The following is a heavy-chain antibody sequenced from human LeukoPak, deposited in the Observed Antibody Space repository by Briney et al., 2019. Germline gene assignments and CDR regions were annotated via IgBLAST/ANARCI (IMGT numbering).Heavy chain of an antibody. Sequence: SVKVSCKAPGGTFSSYAISWVRQAPGQGLEWMGRIIPIFGIANYAQKFQGRVTITADKSTSTAYMELSSLRSEDTAVYYCASAGVVAAIYNFDYWGQGTLVTVSS. D-gene: IGHD2-15*01. CDR1: GGTFSSYA. J-gene: IGHJ4*02. CDR2: IIPIFGIA. V-gene: IGHV1-69*04. CDR3: ASAGVVAAIYNFDY.